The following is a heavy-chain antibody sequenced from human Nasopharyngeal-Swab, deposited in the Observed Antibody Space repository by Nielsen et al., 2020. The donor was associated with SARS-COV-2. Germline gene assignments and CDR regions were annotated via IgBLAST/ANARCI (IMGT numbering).Heavy chain of an antibody. CDR3: ARSYCSGGSCYYYYGMDV. Sequence: GESLKISCKGSGYSFTSYWIGWVRQMPGKGLKWMGIIYPGDSDTRYSPSFQGQVTISADKSISTAYLQWSSLKASDTAMYYCARSYCSGGSCYYYYGMDVWGQGTTVTVSS. CDR2: IYPGDSDT. V-gene: IGHV5-51*01. CDR1: GYSFTSYW. D-gene: IGHD2-15*01. J-gene: IGHJ6*02.